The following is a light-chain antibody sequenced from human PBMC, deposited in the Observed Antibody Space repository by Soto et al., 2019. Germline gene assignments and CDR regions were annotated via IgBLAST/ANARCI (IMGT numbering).Light chain of an antibody. CDR1: QSIRTY. CDR3: QQSFNTPRT. CDR2: GAS. V-gene: IGKV1-39*01. J-gene: IGKJ1*01. Sequence: DIQMTQSPSSLSASVGDRVTITCRASQSIRTYVNWYQQKPGKAPNLLIYGASSLQSGVPSRFSGSGSETDFTLTISILQPDDFATYYCQQSFNTPRTFGQGTKVEIK.